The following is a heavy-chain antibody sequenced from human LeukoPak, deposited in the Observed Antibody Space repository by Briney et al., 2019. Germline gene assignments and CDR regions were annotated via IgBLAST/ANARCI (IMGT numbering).Heavy chain of an antibody. CDR3: AKSNSWYPFDY. CDR1: GFTFSSYA. CDR2: ISGDAGAT. Sequence: GGSLRLSCAASGFTFSSYAMSWVRQAPGWGLEWVSAISGDAGATYYADSVKGRFTISRDNSKSTLYLQMNSLRAEDTAVYYCAKSNSWYPFDYWGQGTLVTVSS. J-gene: IGHJ4*02. D-gene: IGHD2-15*01. V-gene: IGHV3-23*01.